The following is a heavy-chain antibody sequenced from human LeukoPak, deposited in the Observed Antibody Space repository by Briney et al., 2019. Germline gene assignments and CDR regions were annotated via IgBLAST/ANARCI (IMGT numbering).Heavy chain of an antibody. CDR2: IIPIFDIS. Sequence: SVKVSCKPSGGTFTSYAISWVRQAPGQGLEWMGGIIPIFDISNHAQKFQGRISITADRFTTTAYLELSSLRSEDTAVYYCAREIVAASIPHKHGAFNIWGQGTMVTVSS. J-gene: IGHJ3*02. V-gene: IGHV1-69*10. D-gene: IGHD2-2*01. CDR1: GGTFTSYA. CDR3: AREIVAASIPHKHGAFNI.